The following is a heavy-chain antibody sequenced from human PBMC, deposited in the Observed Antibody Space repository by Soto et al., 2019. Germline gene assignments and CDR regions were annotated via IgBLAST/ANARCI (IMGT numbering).Heavy chain of an antibody. D-gene: IGHD6-19*01. CDR1: GGYIISGGYY. CDR3: ASSGWWYFDY. V-gene: IGHV4-39*01. J-gene: IGHJ4*02. CDR2: IYYSGST. Sequence: SETLCLTCTVSGGYIISGGYYWSWNRQPPGKGLEWIGYIYYSGSTYYNPSLKSRVTISVDTSKNQFSLKLSSVTAADTAVYYCASSGWWYFDYWGQGTLVTVSS.